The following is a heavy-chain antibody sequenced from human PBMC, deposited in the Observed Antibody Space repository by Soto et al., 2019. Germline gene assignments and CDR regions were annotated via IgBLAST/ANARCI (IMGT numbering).Heavy chain of an antibody. CDR1: GGSISNYY. V-gene: IGHV4-59*01. J-gene: IGHJ5*02. CDR2: MYYNGNI. CDR3: ASGGNWFDP. Sequence: SETLSLTCNVSGGSISNYYWTWVRQSPEKGLEWIGYMYYNGNINYNPSLKSRATISIDTSKNQFSLTLKSVTAADTAVYYCASGGNWFDPWGQGVLVTVSS. D-gene: IGHD3-16*01.